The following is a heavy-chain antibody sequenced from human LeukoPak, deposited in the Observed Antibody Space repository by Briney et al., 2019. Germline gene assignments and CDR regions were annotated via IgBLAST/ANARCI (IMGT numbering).Heavy chain of an antibody. Sequence: GGSLRLSCAASGFTFSRDNLHWVRQALGKGLEWMAFMPYDGGNKYYAESVKGRFTISRDNSKNTLYLEMNSLTVEDTAVYYCVKDQGRGTYSFDYWGQGTLVTVSS. V-gene: IGHV3-30*02. CDR2: MPYDGGNK. CDR1: GFTFSRDN. J-gene: IGHJ4*02. CDR3: VKDQGRGTYSFDY. D-gene: IGHD1-26*01.